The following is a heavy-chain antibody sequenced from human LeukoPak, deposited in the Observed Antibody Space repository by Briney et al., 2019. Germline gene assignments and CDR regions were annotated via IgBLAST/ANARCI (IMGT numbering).Heavy chain of an antibody. J-gene: IGHJ6*02. D-gene: IGHD3-10*01. CDR3: ARRRGAPRYGMDV. CDR2: IYYSGST. V-gene: IGHV4-59*08. Sequence: PETLSLTCTVSGGSISSYYWSWIRQPPGKGLEWIGYIYYSGSTNYNPSLKSRVTISVDTSKNQFSLKLSSVTAADTAVYYCARRRGAPRYGMDVWGQGTTVTVSS. CDR1: GGSISSYY.